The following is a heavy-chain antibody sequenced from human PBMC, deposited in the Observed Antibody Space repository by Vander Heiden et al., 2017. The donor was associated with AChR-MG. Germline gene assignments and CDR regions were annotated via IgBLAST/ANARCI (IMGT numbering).Heavy chain of an antibody. CDR2: ISSSSSTM. D-gene: IGHD2-15*01. Sequence: EVQLVESGGGLVQPGGSLRLPCAASGFTFGSYSMKWVRQAPGKGLEWIAYISSSSSTMYYADSVKGRFTISRDNVKNSLYLQMNSLRDEDTALYYCARDQGYCSGGSCYNWGPFDYWGQGTLVTVSS. CDR1: GFTFGSYS. CDR3: ARDQGYCSGGSCYNWGPFDY. J-gene: IGHJ4*02. V-gene: IGHV3-48*02.